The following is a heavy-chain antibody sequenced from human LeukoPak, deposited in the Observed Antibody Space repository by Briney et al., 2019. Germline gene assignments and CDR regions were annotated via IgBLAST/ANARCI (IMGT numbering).Heavy chain of an antibody. CDR3: AKNPVAAEYFDY. D-gene: IGHD6-19*01. CDR2: ISGSGGST. J-gene: IGHJ4*02. Sequence: GGTLRLSCAASGFTFSSYGMSWVRQAPGKGLEWVSAISGSGGSTYYVDSVKGRFTISRDNSKNTLYLQMNSLRAEDTAVYYCAKNPVAAEYFDYWGQGTLVTVSS. V-gene: IGHV3-23*01. CDR1: GFTFSSYG.